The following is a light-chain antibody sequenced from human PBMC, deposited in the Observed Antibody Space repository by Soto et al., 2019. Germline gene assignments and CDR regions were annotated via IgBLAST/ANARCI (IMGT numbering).Light chain of an antibody. V-gene: IGKV3-20*01. CDR3: QQYGSSGT. J-gene: IGKJ1*01. CDR1: QSVSNNY. CDR2: GAS. Sequence: EVVLTQSPATLSLSPGERATLSCRASQSVSNNYLAWNQQKPGQAPRLLIYGASNRATGIPDRFSGSGSGTDFTLTISRLEPEDFAVYYCQQYGSSGTFGQGTKVDIK.